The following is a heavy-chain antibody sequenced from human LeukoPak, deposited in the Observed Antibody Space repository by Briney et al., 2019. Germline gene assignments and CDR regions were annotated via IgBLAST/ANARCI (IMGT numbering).Heavy chain of an antibody. V-gene: IGHV3-21*01. CDR2: ISTSSSYI. CDR3: ARDPGYCSGGSCQYYYYYYMDV. J-gene: IGHJ6*03. CDR1: GFTFSRNS. D-gene: IGHD2-15*01. Sequence: GGSLRLSCAASGFTFSRNSMNWVRQAPGKGLEWVSSISTSSSYINYADSVKGRFTISRDNAKNSLYLQMNSLRAEDTAVYYCARDPGYCSGGSCQYYYYYYMDVWGKGTTVTVSS.